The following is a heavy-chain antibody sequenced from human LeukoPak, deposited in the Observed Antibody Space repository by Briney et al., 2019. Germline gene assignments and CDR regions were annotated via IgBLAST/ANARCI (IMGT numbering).Heavy chain of an antibody. Sequence: GGSLRLSCAASGFTFSSYAMSWVRQAPGKGLEWVSAIIGSGGSTYYADSVKGRFTISRDNSKNTLYLQMNSLRAEDTAVYYCAKRLTGWQQLVAGGWFDPWGQGTLVTVSS. D-gene: IGHD6-13*01. J-gene: IGHJ5*02. CDR2: IIGSGGST. CDR3: AKRLTGWQQLVAGGWFDP. V-gene: IGHV3-23*01. CDR1: GFTFSSYA.